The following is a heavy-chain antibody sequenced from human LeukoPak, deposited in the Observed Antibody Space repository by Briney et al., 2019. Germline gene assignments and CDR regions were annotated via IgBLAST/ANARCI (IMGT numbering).Heavy chain of an antibody. D-gene: IGHD2/OR15-2a*01. V-gene: IGHV1-69*13. Sequence: SVKVPCKASGGTFSGYAISWVRQAPGQGLEWMGGTIHIFGTANYAQKFQGRVTITSDESASTAYMELSSLRSEDTAVYYCARVENIGRDSPMDVWGKGTTVTISS. CDR3: ARVENIGRDSPMDV. CDR2: TIHIFGTA. J-gene: IGHJ6*04. CDR1: GGTFSGYA.